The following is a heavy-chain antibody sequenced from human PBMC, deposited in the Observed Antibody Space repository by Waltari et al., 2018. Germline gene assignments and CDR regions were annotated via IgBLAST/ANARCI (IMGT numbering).Heavy chain of an antibody. CDR3: ARPPYFDY. Sequence: QVQLVESGGGVVQPGRSLRLSCAASGFTFSSYAMHWVRQAPGKWLEWVAVISYDGSNKYYADSVKGRFTISRDNSKNTLYLQMNSLRAEDTAVYYCARPPYFDYWGQGTLVTVSS. CDR1: GFTFSSYA. J-gene: IGHJ4*02. V-gene: IGHV3-30*01. CDR2: ISYDGSNK.